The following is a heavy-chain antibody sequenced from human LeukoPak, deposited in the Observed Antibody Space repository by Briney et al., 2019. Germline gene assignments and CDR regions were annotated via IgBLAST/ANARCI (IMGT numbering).Heavy chain of an antibody. D-gene: IGHD2-15*01. V-gene: IGHV4-30-4*01. CDR1: GGSISSVDYY. CDR3: ARGIGYCRSANCYGSGDY. CDR2: IYPSGRT. Sequence: SETLSLTCSVSGGSISSVDYYWSWIRQPPGKGLEWIGYIYPSGRTYYNPSLTSRVTISVDTSENQFSLKLTSVTTVDTAVYYCARGIGYCRSANCYGSGDYWGQGTLVTVSS. J-gene: IGHJ4*02.